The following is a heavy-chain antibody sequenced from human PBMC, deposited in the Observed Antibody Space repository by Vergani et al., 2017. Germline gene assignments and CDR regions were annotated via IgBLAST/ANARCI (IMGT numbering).Heavy chain of an antibody. D-gene: IGHD2-2*01. CDR3: ARKGRSSTSAGWYYYYMDV. CDR2: IKQDGSEK. V-gene: IGHV3-7*03. CDR1: GFTFSSYW. Sequence: EVQLVESGGGLVQPGGSLRLSCAASGFTFSSYWMSWVRQAPGKGLEWVANIKQDGSEKYYVDSVKGRFTISRDNAKNSLYLQMNSLRAEDTAVYYCARKGRSSTSAGWYYYYMDVWGKGTTVTVSS. J-gene: IGHJ6*03.